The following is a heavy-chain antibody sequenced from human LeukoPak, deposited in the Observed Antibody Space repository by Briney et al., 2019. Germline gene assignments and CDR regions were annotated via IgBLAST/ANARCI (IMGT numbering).Heavy chain of an antibody. D-gene: IGHD2-8*02. CDR3: ARDPRGGTVDY. V-gene: IGHV3-74*01. CDR1: GFTFSSYW. J-gene: IGHJ4*02. Sequence: GESLRLSCAASGFTFSSYWMHWVRAAPGKGLVWVSSINSDGTSKNYADTVKGRHTIARDNAKNTLYLHMNSPRAEDTAVYYCARDPRGGTVDYWGQGTLVTVSS. CDR2: INSDGTSK.